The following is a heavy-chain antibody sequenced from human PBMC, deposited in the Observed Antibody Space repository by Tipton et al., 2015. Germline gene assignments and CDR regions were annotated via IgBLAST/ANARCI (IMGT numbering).Heavy chain of an antibody. Sequence: SGFTFSTYAMHWVRQGPAKGLEWVAAIWYDASNKYYADSMKGRFTISRDNSKDTLYLQMDSLRAEDTAVYYCARGKQLGFFDYWGQGTLVTVSS. D-gene: IGHD6-13*01. V-gene: IGHV3-33*01. CDR1: GFTFSTYA. CDR2: IWYDASNK. J-gene: IGHJ4*02. CDR3: ARGKQLGFFDY.